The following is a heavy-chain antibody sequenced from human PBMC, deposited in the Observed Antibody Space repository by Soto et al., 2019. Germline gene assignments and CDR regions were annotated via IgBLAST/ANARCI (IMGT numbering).Heavy chain of an antibody. CDR3: ARGSVSYYTGIDY. CDR2: IYSGGST. V-gene: IGHV3-66*01. D-gene: IGHD3-10*01. CDR1: GFTVSSNY. Sequence: EVQLVESGGGLVQPGGSLRLSCAASGFTVSSNYMSWVRQAPGKGLEWVSVIYSGGSTYYADSVKGRFTISRDNSKNSLYLQMNSLRAEDTAVYYCARGSVSYYTGIDYWCQGTLVTVSS. J-gene: IGHJ4*02.